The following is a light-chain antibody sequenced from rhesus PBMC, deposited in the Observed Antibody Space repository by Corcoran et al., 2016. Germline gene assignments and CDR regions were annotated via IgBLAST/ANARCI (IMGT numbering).Light chain of an antibody. J-gene: IGKJ2*01. V-gene: IGKV1-74*01. CDR2: AAS. Sequence: DIQMTQSPSSLSASVGDRVTITCRASENVNNYLHWYQQKPGQAPNLLIYAASTLQSGVPSRFSGSGSWTYYAFTISVLPPEYVATYFCQHGYGTPYSFGQGTKVEIK. CDR1: ENVNNY. CDR3: QHGYGTPYS.